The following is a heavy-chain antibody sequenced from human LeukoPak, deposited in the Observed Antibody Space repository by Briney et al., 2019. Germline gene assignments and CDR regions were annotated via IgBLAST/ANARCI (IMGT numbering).Heavy chain of an antibody. CDR1: GFTFSSYA. V-gene: IGHV3-23*01. CDR2: IGGSGGST. CDR3: ASDTAMVIYYYYMDV. D-gene: IGHD5-18*01. Sequence: GGSLRLSCAASGFTFSSYAMSWVRQAPGKGLEWVSAIGGSGGSTYYADSVKGRFTISRDNSKNTLYLQMNSLRAEDTAVYYCASDTAMVIYYYYMDVWGKGTTVTVSS. J-gene: IGHJ6*03.